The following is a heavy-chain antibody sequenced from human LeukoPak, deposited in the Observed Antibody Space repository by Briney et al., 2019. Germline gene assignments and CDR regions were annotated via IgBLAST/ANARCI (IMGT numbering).Heavy chain of an antibody. D-gene: IGHD2-2*01. CDR3: ARDLGYCSSTSCPSGLDV. J-gene: IGHJ6*04. CDR2: INTDGSST. V-gene: IGHV3-74*01. Sequence: PGGSLRLSCAASGFTFSSYWMHWVRQAPGKGLVWVSRINTDGSSTSYADSVKGRFTISRDNAKNSLYLQMNSLRAEDTAVYYCARDLGYCSSTSCPSGLDVWGKGTTVTVSS. CDR1: GFTFSSYW.